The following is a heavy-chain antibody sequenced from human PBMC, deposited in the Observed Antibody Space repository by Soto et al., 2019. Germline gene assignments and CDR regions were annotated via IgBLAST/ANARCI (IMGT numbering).Heavy chain of an antibody. CDR3: ARDHRSMIAHSHWFDP. D-gene: IGHD3-22*01. Sequence: GASVKVSCKASGYTFTSYYMHWVRQAPGQGLEWMGIINPSGGSTSYAQKFQGRVTMTRDTSTSTVYMELSSLRSEDTAVYYCARDHRSMIAHSHWFDPWGQGTLVTVSS. CDR2: INPSGGST. CDR1: GYTFTSYY. V-gene: IGHV1-46*01. J-gene: IGHJ5*02.